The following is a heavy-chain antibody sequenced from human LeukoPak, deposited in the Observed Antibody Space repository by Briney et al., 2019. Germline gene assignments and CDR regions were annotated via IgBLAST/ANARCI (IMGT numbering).Heavy chain of an antibody. J-gene: IGHJ4*02. D-gene: IGHD1-26*01. Sequence: GGSLRLSCVASGFSFSAYAMHWVRHAPGKGLEWVAVISYDENNENYADSVKGRFTISRDNSKNTLYLQMNSLRVEDTAVYYCARAYAGSYSGGDYWGQGTLVTVSS. V-gene: IGHV3-30-3*01. CDR3: ARAYAGSYSGGDY. CDR1: GFSFSAYA. CDR2: ISYDENNE.